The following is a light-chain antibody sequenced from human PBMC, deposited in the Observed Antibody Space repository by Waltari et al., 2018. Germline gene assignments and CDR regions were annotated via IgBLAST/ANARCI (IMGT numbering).Light chain of an antibody. J-gene: IGKJ1*01. CDR2: WAS. V-gene: IGKV4-1*01. CDR3: QQYYSSPPT. Sequence: SVLYSSNNKNYLTWYQQKPGQPPKLLIYWASTRESGVPDRFSGSGSGTDFTLTISSLRAEDVAVYYCQQYYSSPPTFGQGTKVEIK. CDR1: SVLYSSNNKNY.